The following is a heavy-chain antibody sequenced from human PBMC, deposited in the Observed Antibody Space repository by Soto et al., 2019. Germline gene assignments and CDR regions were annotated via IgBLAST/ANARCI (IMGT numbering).Heavy chain of an antibody. J-gene: IGHJ6*02. CDR2: IYYSGSP. CDR3: ARDRPILTGLYYDYYGMDV. CDR1: GGSISSYY. D-gene: IGHD3-9*01. Sequence: SETLSLTCTVSGGSISSYYWSWIRQPPGKGLEWIGYIYYSGSPNYNPSLKSRVTISIDTSKNQFSLKLSSVTAADTTVYSCARDRPILTGLYYDYYGMDVWGQGTTVTVSS. V-gene: IGHV4-59*01.